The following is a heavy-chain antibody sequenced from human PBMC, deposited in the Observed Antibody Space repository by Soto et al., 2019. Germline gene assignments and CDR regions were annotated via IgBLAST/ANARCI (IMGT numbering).Heavy chain of an antibody. J-gene: IGHJ4*02. Sequence: SETLSLTCTVSGGSISNYYWSWIRQPPGKGLEWIGYIYYSGSINYNPSLKSRVTISEDTSKNQFSLKMSSVTAADTAVYYCAREIAVAGTHYFDDWGQGTLVTVPS. D-gene: IGHD6-19*01. CDR2: IYYSGSI. CDR3: AREIAVAGTHYFDD. CDR1: GGSISNYY. V-gene: IGHV4-59*01.